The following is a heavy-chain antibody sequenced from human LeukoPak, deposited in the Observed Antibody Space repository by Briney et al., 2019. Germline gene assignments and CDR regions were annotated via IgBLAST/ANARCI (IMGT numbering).Heavy chain of an antibody. CDR1: GFTFSSYA. Sequence: GGSLRLSCAASGFTFSSYAMSWVRQAPGKGLEWVSAISGSGGSTYYADSVKGRFTISRDNAKNSLYLQMNSLRAEDTALYYCAKDMLAVGDAFDIWGQGTMVTVSS. V-gene: IGHV3-23*01. CDR2: ISGSGGST. CDR3: AKDMLAVGDAFDI. J-gene: IGHJ3*02. D-gene: IGHD2-8*01.